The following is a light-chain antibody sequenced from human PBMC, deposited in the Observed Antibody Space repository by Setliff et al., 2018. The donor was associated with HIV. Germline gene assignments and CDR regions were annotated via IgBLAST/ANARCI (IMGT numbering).Light chain of an antibody. Sequence: QSALTQPASVSGFPGQSITISCTGSSSDVGSYNYVFWYQQHPGKAPKLMISDVSKRPSGVSNRFSGSKSGNTASLTISGLQAEDEADYYCSSYTSSSPPYVFGTGTKVTVL. V-gene: IGLV2-14*03. CDR3: SSYTSSSPPYV. CDR2: DVS. CDR1: SSDVGSYNY. J-gene: IGLJ1*01.